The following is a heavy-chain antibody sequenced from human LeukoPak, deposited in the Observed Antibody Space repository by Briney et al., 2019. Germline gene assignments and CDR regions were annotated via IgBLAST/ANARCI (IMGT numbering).Heavy chain of an antibody. D-gene: IGHD5-18*01. CDR3: AKGFGLNMVTSKYYYMDI. Sequence: GGSLRLSCTASGFTFSSFAMSWVRQAPGKGLEWVSLISGDGDRTYYADSVKGRFTISRDNGKNSLFLQMNSLRTEDAALYYCAKGFGLNMVTSKYYYMDIWGKGTTVTVSS. V-gene: IGHV3-43*02. J-gene: IGHJ6*03. CDR2: ISGDGDRT. CDR1: GFTFSSFA.